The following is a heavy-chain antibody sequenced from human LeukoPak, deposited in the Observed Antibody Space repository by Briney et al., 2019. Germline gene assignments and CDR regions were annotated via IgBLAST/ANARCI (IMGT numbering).Heavy chain of an antibody. CDR3: AREHDVVAADVDDAFDI. J-gene: IGHJ3*02. CDR2: INVGNGNR. Sequence: GASVKVSCKASGYTFTRYTMHWVRQAPGQRLEWMGWINVGNGNRKYSQKFQGRVTITRDTSASTAYMELSSLRSEDTAVYYCAREHDVVAADVDDAFDIWGQGTMVTVSP. V-gene: IGHV1-3*01. D-gene: IGHD2-15*01. CDR1: GYTFTRYT.